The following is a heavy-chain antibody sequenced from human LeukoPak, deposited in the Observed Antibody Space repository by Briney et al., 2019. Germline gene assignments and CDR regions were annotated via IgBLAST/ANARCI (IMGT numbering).Heavy chain of an antibody. J-gene: IGHJ6*03. Sequence: GESLKISCKGSGYIFTSYWIGWVRQMPGKGLEWVGIIYPGDSDTRYSPSFQGQVTISADKSISTAYLQWSSLKASDTAMYYCARIKTGSTAYYYYYMDVWGKGTTVTVSS. CDR3: ARIKTGSTAYYYYYMDV. CDR2: IYPGDSDT. V-gene: IGHV5-51*01. D-gene: IGHD1-7*01. CDR1: GYIFTSYW.